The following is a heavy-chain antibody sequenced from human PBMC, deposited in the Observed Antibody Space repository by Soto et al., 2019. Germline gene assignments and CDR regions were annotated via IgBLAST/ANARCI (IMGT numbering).Heavy chain of an antibody. Sequence: GGSLRLSCAASGFTFSSYSMNWVRQAPGKGLEWVSSISSSSSYIYYADSVKGRFTISRDNAKNSLHLQMNSLRAKDTAVYYCASSSGWYSDYWGQGTLVTVSS. CDR3: ASSSGWYSDY. J-gene: IGHJ4*02. V-gene: IGHV3-21*01. CDR1: GFTFSSYS. CDR2: ISSSSSYI. D-gene: IGHD6-19*01.